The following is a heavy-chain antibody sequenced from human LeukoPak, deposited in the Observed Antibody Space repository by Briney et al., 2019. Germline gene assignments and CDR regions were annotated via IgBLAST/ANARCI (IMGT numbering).Heavy chain of an antibody. Sequence: PGGSLRLSCAASGFTFSSYEMNWVRQAPGKGLEWVSYISSSGSTIYSADSVKGRFTISRDNAKNSLYLQMNSLRAEDTAVYYCARGYSYGWALDYWGQGTLVTVSS. CDR1: GFTFSSYE. CDR2: ISSSGSTI. CDR3: ARGYSYGWALDY. J-gene: IGHJ4*02. V-gene: IGHV3-48*03. D-gene: IGHD5-18*01.